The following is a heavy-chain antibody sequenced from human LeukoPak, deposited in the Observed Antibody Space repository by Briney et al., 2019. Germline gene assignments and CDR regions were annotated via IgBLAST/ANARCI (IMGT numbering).Heavy chain of an antibody. CDR1: GGSISSYY. D-gene: IGHD6-13*01. CDR2: VYYSGST. V-gene: IGHV4-59*01. Sequence: SETLSLTCTVSGGSISSYYWSWIRQPPGKGLEWIGYVYYSGSTNYNPSLKSRVTISVDTSKNQFSLKLSSVTAADTAVYYRASGIAADLYWGQGTLVTVSS. J-gene: IGHJ4*02. CDR3: ASGIAADLY.